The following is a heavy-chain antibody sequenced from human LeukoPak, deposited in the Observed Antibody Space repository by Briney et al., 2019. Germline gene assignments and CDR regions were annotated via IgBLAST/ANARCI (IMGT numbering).Heavy chain of an antibody. Sequence: ASVKVSCKASGYTFTSYAMHWVRQAPGQRLEWMGWINAGNGNTKYSQKFQDRVTFTRDTSASTAYMELSSLRSEDTAVYHCARDEIEELLTGWGGMDVWGQGTTVTVSS. CDR1: GYTFTSYA. J-gene: IGHJ6*02. CDR3: ARDEIEELLTGWGGMDV. CDR2: INAGNGNT. D-gene: IGHD3-10*01. V-gene: IGHV1-3*01.